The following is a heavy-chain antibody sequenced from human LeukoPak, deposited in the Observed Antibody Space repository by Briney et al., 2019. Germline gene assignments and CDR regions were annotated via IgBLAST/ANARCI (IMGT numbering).Heavy chain of an antibody. D-gene: IGHD6-13*01. V-gene: IGHV3-30*04. J-gene: IGHJ4*02. Sequence: GRSLRLSCAASGFTFSSYAMHWVRQAPGKGLEWVAVISYDGSNKYYADSVKGRFTISGDNSKNTLYLQMNSLRAEDTAVYYCAREGQQLVYFDYWGQGTLVTVSS. CDR1: GFTFSSYA. CDR3: AREGQQLVYFDY. CDR2: ISYDGSNK.